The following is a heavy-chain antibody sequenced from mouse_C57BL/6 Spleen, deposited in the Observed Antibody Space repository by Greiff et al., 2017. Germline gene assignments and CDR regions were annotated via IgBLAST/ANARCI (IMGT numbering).Heavy chain of an antibody. J-gene: IGHJ4*01. Sequence: QVQLQQSGAELMKHGASVKLSCKATGYTFTGYWIEWVKQRPGHGLEWIGEILPGSGSTNYNEKFKGKATFTADTSSNTAYMQLSSLTTEDSAIYYCARGDYYSNYVYYAMDYWGQGTSVTVSS. V-gene: IGHV1-9*01. CDR2: ILPGSGST. CDR3: ARGDYYSNYVYYAMDY. D-gene: IGHD2-5*01. CDR1: GYTFTGYW.